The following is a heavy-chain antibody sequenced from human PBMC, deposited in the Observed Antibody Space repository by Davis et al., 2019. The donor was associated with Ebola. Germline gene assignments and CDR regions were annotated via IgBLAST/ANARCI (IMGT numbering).Heavy chain of an antibody. CDR1: GGSISSGDYY. D-gene: IGHD3-10*01. V-gene: IGHV4-30-4*01. CDR3: ARGRMYYYGSGSYYKY. J-gene: IGHJ4*02. CDR2: IYHSGST. Sequence: MPSETLSLTCTVSGGSISSGDYYWSWIRQPPGKGLEWIGYIYHSGSTNYNPSLKSRVTISVDKSKNQFSLKLSSVTAADTAVYYCARGRMYYYGSGSYYKYWGQGTLVTVSS.